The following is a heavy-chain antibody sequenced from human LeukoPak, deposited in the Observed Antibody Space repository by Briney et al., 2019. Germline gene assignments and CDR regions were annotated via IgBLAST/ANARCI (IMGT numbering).Heavy chain of an antibody. Sequence: SETLSLTCAVYGGSFSGYYWSWIRQPPGKGLEWIGAIYSSGSTYYNPSLKSRVTISVDTSKNHFSLKLISVTAADTAVYYCARQTNRGAGNFDYWGQGTLVTVSS. CDR2: IYSSGST. V-gene: IGHV4-34*01. J-gene: IGHJ4*02. CDR3: ARQTNRGAGNFDY. D-gene: IGHD1-1*01. CDR1: GGSFSGYY.